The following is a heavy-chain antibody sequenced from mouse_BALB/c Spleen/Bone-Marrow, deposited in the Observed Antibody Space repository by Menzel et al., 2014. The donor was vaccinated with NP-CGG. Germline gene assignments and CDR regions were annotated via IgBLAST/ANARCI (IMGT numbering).Heavy chain of an antibody. J-gene: IGHJ4*01. CDR2: IDPANGNT. Sequence: EVQLQQSGAELVKPGASVKLSCTASGFNIKDTYMHWVKQRPEQGLEWIGRIDPANGNTKYDPKFQGKATITADTCPNTAYLQLSSLTSEDTAVYYCARWEYYAMDYWGQGTSVTVSS. CDR3: ARWEYYAMDY. CDR1: GFNIKDTY. D-gene: IGHD4-1*01. V-gene: IGHV14-3*02.